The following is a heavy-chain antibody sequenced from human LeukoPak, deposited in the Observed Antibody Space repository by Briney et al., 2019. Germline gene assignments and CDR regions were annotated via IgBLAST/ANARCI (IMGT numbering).Heavy chain of an antibody. D-gene: IGHD3-3*01. V-gene: IGHV3-48*03. CDR3: ARFLRRGTFDY. CDR1: GFAFSSYE. J-gene: IGHJ4*02. Sequence: GGSLRLSCAASGFAFSSYEMNWVRQAPGKGLEWVSYISSSGNFIYYSDSVKGRFTISRDNAKNSLYLQMHSLRAEDTAVYYCARFLRRGTFDYWGQGTLVTVSS. CDR2: ISSSGNFI.